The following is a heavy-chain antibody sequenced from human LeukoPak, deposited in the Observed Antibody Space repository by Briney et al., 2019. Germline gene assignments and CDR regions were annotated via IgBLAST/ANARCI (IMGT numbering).Heavy chain of an antibody. D-gene: IGHD6-19*01. CDR1: GYTFTSYG. CDR2: INSYTGTT. Sequence: GASVKVSCKASGYTFTSYGISWVRQAPGQGLEWMGWINSYTGTTNYGQKFRGRVTMTTDTSMSTAYIELRSLRSDDTAVYYCARGKTIRVADPFDYWGQGTLVTVSS. J-gene: IGHJ4*02. CDR3: ARGKTIRVADPFDY. V-gene: IGHV1-18*01.